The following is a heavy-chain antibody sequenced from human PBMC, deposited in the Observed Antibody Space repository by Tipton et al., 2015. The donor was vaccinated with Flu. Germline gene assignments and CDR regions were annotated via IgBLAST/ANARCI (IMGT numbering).Heavy chain of an antibody. Sequence: QVQLVQSGAEVKKPGASVRISCTASGYTFTNYNMHWVRQVPGQGPEWMGIIYPPGGGTTYAQRFQGRVTLTRDKSTSTVYMELSSLRSEDTAFYYCARDRGFGAYTFDYWGQGTLVTVAS. CDR3: ARDRGFGAYTFDY. CDR1: GYTFTNYN. V-gene: IGHV1-46*01. CDR2: IYPPGGGT. D-gene: IGHD3-10*01. J-gene: IGHJ4*02.